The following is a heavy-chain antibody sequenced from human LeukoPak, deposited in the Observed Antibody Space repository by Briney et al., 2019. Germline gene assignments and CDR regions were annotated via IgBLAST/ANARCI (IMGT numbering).Heavy chain of an antibody. CDR2: IYHSGST. Sequence: SETLSLTCAVSGGSISSSNWWSWVRQPPGKGLEWIGDIYHSGSTNYNTSLKSRVTISVDKSKNQFSLKLSSVTAADTAVYYCASAPSVSHYYDSSGYLHGLDYWGQGTLVTVSS. CDR1: GGSISSSNW. D-gene: IGHD3-22*01. J-gene: IGHJ4*02. V-gene: IGHV4-4*02. CDR3: ASAPSVSHYYDSSGYLHGLDY.